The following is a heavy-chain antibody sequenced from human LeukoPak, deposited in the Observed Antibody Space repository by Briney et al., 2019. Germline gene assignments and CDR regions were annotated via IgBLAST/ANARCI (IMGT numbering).Heavy chain of an antibody. J-gene: IGHJ6*02. CDR1: GGDTVSGGSFSNYY. V-gene: IGHV4-59*01. Sequence: SETLSLTCTVSGGDTVSGGSFSNYYWTWIRQPPGRGLEWIGYSGSANYNPSLKSRFTISIDTSKRHFSLTLSSVTAADTAVYYCARIRRHYYGSGKNLTPWPAGLDVWGQGTTVTVS. CDR2: SGSA. CDR3: ARIRRHYYGSGKNLTPWPAGLDV. D-gene: IGHD3-10*01.